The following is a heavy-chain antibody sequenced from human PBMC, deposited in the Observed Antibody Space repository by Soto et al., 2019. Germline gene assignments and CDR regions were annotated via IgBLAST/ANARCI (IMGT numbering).Heavy chain of an antibody. J-gene: IGHJ4*02. CDR1: GFTFSNYG. CDR2: ISGSGGRT. V-gene: IGHV3-23*01. D-gene: IGHD2-21*01. Sequence: EVQLLESGGGLIQPGGSLRLSCEASGFTFSNYGMTWVRLAPGKGLEWVSTISGSGGRTFYAETVKGRFTISRDNSKNTLYLQMNSLRAEDTAVYYCAKEMIASTLAEFFDYWGQGTLVTVSS. CDR3: AKEMIASTLAEFFDY.